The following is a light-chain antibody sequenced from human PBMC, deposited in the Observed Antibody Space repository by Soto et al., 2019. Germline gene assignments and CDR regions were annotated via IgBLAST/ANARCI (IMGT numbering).Light chain of an antibody. Sequence: EIVMTQSPATLSVSPGERATLSCRASQSLSGNLAWYQQKRGQAPRHLIYAASTRATGIPARFSGSGSGTEFTLTISSLQSEDFAVYYCQQYNDWPFTFGGGTNVEIK. CDR1: QSLSGN. J-gene: IGKJ4*01. CDR3: QQYNDWPFT. CDR2: AAS. V-gene: IGKV3-15*01.